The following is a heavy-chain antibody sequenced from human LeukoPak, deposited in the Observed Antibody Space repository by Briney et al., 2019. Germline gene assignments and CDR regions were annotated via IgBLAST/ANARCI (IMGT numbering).Heavy chain of an antibody. CDR3: AREDYDFWSGSNWFDP. CDR2: IYHSGST. Sequence: SETLSLTCTVSGGSISSGGYYWSWIRQPPGKGLEWIGYIYHSGSTYYNPSLKSRVTISVDRSKNQFSLKLSSVTAADTAVYYCAREDYDFWSGSNWFDPWGQGTLVTVSS. CDR1: GGSISSGGYY. V-gene: IGHV4-30-2*02. J-gene: IGHJ5*02. D-gene: IGHD3-3*01.